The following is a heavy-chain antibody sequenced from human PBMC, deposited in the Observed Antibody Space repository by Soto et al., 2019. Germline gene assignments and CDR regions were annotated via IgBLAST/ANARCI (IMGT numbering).Heavy chain of an antibody. D-gene: IGHD6-19*01. Sequence: GASVKVSCKASGYTFNSYYMHWVRQDPEQGLEWMGIINPSGGSTSYAQKFQGRVTMTRDTSTSTVYMELSSLRSEDTAVYYCAKDIGHSSPHSGYYYGMDVWGQGTTVTVSS. CDR2: INPSGGST. J-gene: IGHJ6*02. V-gene: IGHV1-46*02. CDR1: GYTFNSYY. CDR3: AKDIGHSSPHSGYYYGMDV.